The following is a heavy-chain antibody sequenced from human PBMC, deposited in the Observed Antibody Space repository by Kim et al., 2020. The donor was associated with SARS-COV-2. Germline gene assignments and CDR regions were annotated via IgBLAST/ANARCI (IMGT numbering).Heavy chain of an antibody. V-gene: IGHV3-48*03. J-gene: IGHJ4*02. D-gene: IGHD6-6*01. Sequence: ADSVKGRFTISRDNAKNSLYLQMNSLRAEDTAVYYCARDFRSSIAARPDYWGQGTLVTVSS. CDR3: ARDFRSSIAARPDY.